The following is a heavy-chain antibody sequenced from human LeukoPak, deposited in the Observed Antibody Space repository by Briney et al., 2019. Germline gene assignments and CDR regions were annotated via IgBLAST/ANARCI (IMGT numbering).Heavy chain of an antibody. D-gene: IGHD1-26*01. CDR1: GYTFTSYD. J-gene: IGHJ4*02. CDR3: ARDRYGSYDY. CDR2: INPNSGGT. V-gene: IGHV1-2*02. Sequence: GASVKVSCKASGYTFTSYDINWVRQATGQGLEWMGWINPNSGGTNYAQKFQGRVTMTRDTSISTAYMELSRLRSDDTAVYYCARDRYGSYDYWGQGTLVTVSS.